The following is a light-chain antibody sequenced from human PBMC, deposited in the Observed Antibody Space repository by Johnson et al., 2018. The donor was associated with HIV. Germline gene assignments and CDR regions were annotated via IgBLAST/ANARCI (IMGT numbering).Light chain of an antibody. CDR3: GTWDSSLSAYV. V-gene: IGLV1-51*02. J-gene: IGLJ1*01. CDR2: ENN. Sequence: QSVLTQPPSVSAAPGQKVTISCSGSSSNIVKNYVSWYQQLPGTAPKVLIYENNKRPSGIPDRFSGSKSGTSATLGITGLQTGDEADYYCGTWDSSLSAYVFGTGTKVTVL. CDR1: SSNIVKNY.